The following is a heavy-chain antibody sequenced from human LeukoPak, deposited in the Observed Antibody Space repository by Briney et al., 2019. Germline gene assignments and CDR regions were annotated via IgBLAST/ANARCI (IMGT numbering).Heavy chain of an antibody. D-gene: IGHD6-19*01. Sequence: ASVKVSCKASGYTFTSYGISWVRQAPGQGLEWMGWISAYNGNTNYAQKLQGRVTMTTNTSTSTAYMELRSLRSDDTAVYYCARDSYSSGWYDAFDIWGQGTMVTVSS. CDR3: ARDSYSSGWYDAFDI. CDR1: GYTFTSYG. J-gene: IGHJ3*02. V-gene: IGHV1-18*01. CDR2: ISAYNGNT.